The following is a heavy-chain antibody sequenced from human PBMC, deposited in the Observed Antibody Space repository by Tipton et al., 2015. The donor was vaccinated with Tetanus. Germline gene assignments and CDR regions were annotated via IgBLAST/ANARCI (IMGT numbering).Heavy chain of an antibody. CDR2: ISRSSSYI. Sequence: SLRLSCAASGFTFSTYNINWVRQAPGKGLEWVSSISRSSSYIYYADSVKDRFTISRNNAQNSLYLQMNSLRVEDTAVYYCAREADCSGGSCFSGDFDNWGQGTQVTVSS. V-gene: IGHV3-21*01. D-gene: IGHD2-15*01. CDR1: GFTFSTYN. J-gene: IGHJ4*02. CDR3: AREADCSGGSCFSGDFDN.